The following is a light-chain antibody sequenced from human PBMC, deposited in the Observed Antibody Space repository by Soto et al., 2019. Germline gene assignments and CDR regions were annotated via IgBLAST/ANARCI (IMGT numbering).Light chain of an antibody. V-gene: IGLV3-21*02. J-gene: IGLJ2*01. CDR3: QVWDSSSDHVV. CDR2: DDS. CDR1: NIGSKS. Sequence: SYELTQPPSVSVAPGQTARITCGGNNIGSKSVHWYQQKPGQAPVLVVYDDSDRHSGIPERFSGSNSGNTATLTISRVEAGDEADYYCQVWDSSSDHVVFGVGTKLTVL.